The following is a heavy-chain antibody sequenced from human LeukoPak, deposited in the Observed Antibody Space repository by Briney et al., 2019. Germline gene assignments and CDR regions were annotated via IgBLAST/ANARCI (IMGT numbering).Heavy chain of an antibody. V-gene: IGHV3-7*01. D-gene: IGHD2-2*01. CDR3: ARAQGSYCSSTSCYEVGFDY. J-gene: IGHJ4*02. CDR1: GFTFSSYW. CDR2: IKRDGSEK. Sequence: PGGSLRLSCAAFGFTFSSYWMSWVRQAPGKGLEWVANIKRDGSEKYYVDSVKGRFTISRDNAKNSLYLQMNSLRAVDTAVYYCARAQGSYCSSTSCYEVGFDYWGQGTLVTVSS.